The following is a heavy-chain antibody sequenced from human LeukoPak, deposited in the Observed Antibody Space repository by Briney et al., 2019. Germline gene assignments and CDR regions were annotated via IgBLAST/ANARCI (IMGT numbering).Heavy chain of an antibody. CDR1: GGSISSSNW. CDR2: IYHSGST. V-gene: IGHV4-4*02. CDR3: ARRGDYVEYFDL. J-gene: IGHJ2*01. Sequence: SGTLSLTCAVSGGSISSSNWWSWVRQLPGKGLEWIGEIYHSGSTNYNPSLKSRVTILVDKSKNQFSLKLSSVTAADTAVYYCARRGDYVEYFDLWGRGTLVTVSS. D-gene: IGHD4-17*01.